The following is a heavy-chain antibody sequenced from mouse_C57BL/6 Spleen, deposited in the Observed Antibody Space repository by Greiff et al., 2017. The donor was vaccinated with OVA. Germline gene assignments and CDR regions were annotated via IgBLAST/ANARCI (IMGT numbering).Heavy chain of an antibody. CDR1: GFTFSDYG. CDR2: ISSGSSTI. D-gene: IGHD2-12*01. J-gene: IGHJ2*01. V-gene: IGHV5-17*01. Sequence: EVMLVESGGGLVKPGGSLKLSCAASGFTFSDYGMHWVRQAPEKGLEWVAYISSGSSTIYYADTVKGRFTISRDNAKNTLFLQMTSLRSEDTAMYYCARDYKDYFDYWGQGTTLTVSS. CDR3: ARDYKDYFDY.